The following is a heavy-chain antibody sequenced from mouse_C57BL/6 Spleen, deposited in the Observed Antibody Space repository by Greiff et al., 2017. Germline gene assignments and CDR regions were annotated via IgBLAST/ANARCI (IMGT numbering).Heavy chain of an antibody. CDR2: IHPNSGST. CDR3: ARYYYGSSTWFAY. V-gene: IGHV1-64*01. Sequence: VQLQQPGAELVKPGASVKLSCKASGYTFTSSWMHWVKQRPGQGLEWIGMIHPNSGSTNYNEKFKSKATLTVDKSSSTAYMQRSSLTSEDSAFYYCARYYYGSSTWFAYWGQGTLVTGSA. CDR1: GYTFTSSW. J-gene: IGHJ3*01. D-gene: IGHD1-1*01.